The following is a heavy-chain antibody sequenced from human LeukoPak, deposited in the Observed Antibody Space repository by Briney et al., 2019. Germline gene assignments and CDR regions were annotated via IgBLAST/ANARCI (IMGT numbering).Heavy chain of an antibody. CDR3: ASGYYYDSSGFQSHAFDT. J-gene: IGHJ3*02. D-gene: IGHD3-22*01. V-gene: IGHV3-21*01. Sequence: PGGSLRLPCAASGFTFNSYSMNWVRQAPGKGLEWVSSISSSSTLIYYADSMKGRFTISRDNAKNSLYLHMNSLRAEDTAVYYCASGYYYDSSGFQSHAFDTWGQGTMVTVSS. CDR2: ISSSSTLI. CDR1: GFTFNSYS.